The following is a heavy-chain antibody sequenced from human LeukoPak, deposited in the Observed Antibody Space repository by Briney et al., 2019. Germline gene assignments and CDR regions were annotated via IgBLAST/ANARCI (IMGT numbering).Heavy chain of an antibody. D-gene: IGHD4-23*01. Sequence: PSETLSLTCAVYGGSFSGYYWSWIRQPPGKGLEWIGEINHSGSTNYNPSLKSRVTISVDTSKNQFSLRLSSVTAADTAVYYCARGGQGRRVVTPKKPGTNWFDPWGQGTLVTVSS. V-gene: IGHV4-34*01. J-gene: IGHJ5*02. CDR2: INHSGST. CDR3: ARGGQGRRVVTPKKPGTNWFDP. CDR1: GGSFSGYY.